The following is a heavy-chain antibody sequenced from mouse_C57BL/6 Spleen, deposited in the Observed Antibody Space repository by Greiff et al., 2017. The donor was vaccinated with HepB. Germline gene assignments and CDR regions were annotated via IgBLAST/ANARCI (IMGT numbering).Heavy chain of an antibody. CDR3: ARSYGSVYYYAMDY. D-gene: IGHD1-1*01. J-gene: IGHJ4*01. CDR2: INPSTGGT. V-gene: IGHV1-42*01. CDR1: GYSFTGYY. Sequence: VQLQQSGPELVKPGASVKISCKASGYSFTGYYMNWVKQSPEKSLEWIGEINPSTGGTTYNQKFKAKATLTVDKSSSTAYMQLKSLTSEDSAVYYCARSYGSVYYYAMDYWGQGTSVTVSS.